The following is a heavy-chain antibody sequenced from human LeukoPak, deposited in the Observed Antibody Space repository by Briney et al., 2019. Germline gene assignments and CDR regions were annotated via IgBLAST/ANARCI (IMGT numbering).Heavy chain of an antibody. D-gene: IGHD6-13*01. CDR3: TRAYQQHLINWFDP. Sequence: PGGSLRLSCAASGFAFSNSWMHWVRQAPGKGLEWVARINSDGGNTAYADSVKGRFTISRDNAKNTLFLQMNSLRVKDTAEYYCTRAYQQHLINWFDPWGQGTLVTVSS. CDR2: INSDGGNT. CDR1: GFAFSNSW. V-gene: IGHV3-74*03. J-gene: IGHJ5*02.